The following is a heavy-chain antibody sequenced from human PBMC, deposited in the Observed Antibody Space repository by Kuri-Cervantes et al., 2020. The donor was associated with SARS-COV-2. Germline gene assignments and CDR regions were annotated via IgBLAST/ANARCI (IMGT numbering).Heavy chain of an antibody. CDR2: ISYDGSNK. V-gene: IGHV3-30-3*01. J-gene: IGHJ5*02. Sequence: GESLKISCAASGFTFDDYAMHWVRQAPGKGLEWVAVISYDGSNKYYADSVKGRFTISRDDSKNTLYLQMNSLRAEDTAVYYCAREQLVPYNWFDPWGQGTLVTVSS. D-gene: IGHD6-6*01. CDR3: AREQLVPYNWFDP. CDR1: GFTFDDYA.